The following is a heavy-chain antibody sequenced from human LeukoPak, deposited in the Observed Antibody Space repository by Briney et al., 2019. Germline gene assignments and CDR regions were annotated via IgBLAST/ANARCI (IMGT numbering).Heavy chain of an antibody. V-gene: IGHV3-48*03. CDR2: ISSSGSTI. J-gene: IGHJ5*02. Sequence: GGSLRLSCTTSGFTFGDYGMSWFRQAPGKGLEWVSYISSSGSTIYYADSVKGRFTISRDNAKNSLYLQMNSLRAEDTAVYYCARGRGYCSSTSCYSSSWFDPWGQGTLVTVSS. D-gene: IGHD2-2*01. CDR3: ARGRGYCSSTSCYSSSWFDP. CDR1: GFTFGDYG.